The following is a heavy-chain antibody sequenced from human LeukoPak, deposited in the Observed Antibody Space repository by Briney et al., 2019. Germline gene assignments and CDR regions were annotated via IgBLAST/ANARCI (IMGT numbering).Heavy chain of an antibody. Sequence: PGGSLRLSCAASGFIFSNHEMIWVRQAPGKGREWISYISIGSNIIYYAESVKGRFTISRDNTKNSLFLQMNSLRAEDTVAYYCVRGGGAAYKYNAFDIWGQGTMVTVSS. CDR1: GFIFSNHE. CDR2: ISIGSNII. J-gene: IGHJ3*02. CDR3: VRGGGAAYKYNAFDI. D-gene: IGHD3-16*01. V-gene: IGHV3-48*03.